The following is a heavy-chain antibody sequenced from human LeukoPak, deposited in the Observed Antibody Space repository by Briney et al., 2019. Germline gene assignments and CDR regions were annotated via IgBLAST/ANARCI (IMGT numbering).Heavy chain of an antibody. CDR2: ISGSGGST. CDR1: GFTVSSNY. D-gene: IGHD3-10*01. Sequence: GGSLRLSCAASGFTVSSNYMSWVRQAPGKGLEWVSAISGSGGSTYYADSVKGRFTISRDNSKNTLYLQMNSLRAEDTAVYYCAKDYYGSGSYIVIDYWGQGTLVTVSS. J-gene: IGHJ4*02. CDR3: AKDYYGSGSYIVIDY. V-gene: IGHV3-23*01.